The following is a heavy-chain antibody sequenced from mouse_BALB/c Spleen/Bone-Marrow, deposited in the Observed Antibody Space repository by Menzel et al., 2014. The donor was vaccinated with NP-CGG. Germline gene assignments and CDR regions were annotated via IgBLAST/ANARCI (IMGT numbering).Heavy chain of an antibody. V-gene: IGHV6-6*02. CDR2: IRLKSHNYAT. Sequence: EVKLMESGGGLVQPGGSMKLSCVASGFTFSNYWMNWVRQSPEKGLEWVAEIRLKSHNYATRYAESVKGRFTISRDDSKSSVYLQMSNLRAEDTGIYYCTTGFAYWGQGTLVTVSA. CDR3: TTGFAY. CDR1: GFTFSNYW. J-gene: IGHJ3*01.